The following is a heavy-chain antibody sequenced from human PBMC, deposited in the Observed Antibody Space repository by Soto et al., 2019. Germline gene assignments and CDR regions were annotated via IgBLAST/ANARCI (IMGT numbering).Heavy chain of an antibody. J-gene: IGHJ6*02. CDR2: ISWNSGKI. D-gene: IGHD4-17*01. Sequence: PGGSLRLSCAASGFTFDDYAMHWVRQAPGKGLEWVSGISWNSGKIGYADSVKGRFTISRDNAKNSLYLQMNSLRAEDTAFYYCAKDLRTYGLDVWGQGTTVTVSS. V-gene: IGHV3-9*01. CDR3: AKDLRTYGLDV. CDR1: GFTFDDYA.